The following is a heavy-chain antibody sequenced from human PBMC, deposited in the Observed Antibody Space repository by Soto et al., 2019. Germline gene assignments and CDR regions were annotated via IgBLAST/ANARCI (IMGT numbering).Heavy chain of an antibody. Sequence: QVQLQESGPGLVKPSQTLSLTCTVSGGSISSGGYYWSWIRQHPGKGLEWIGYIYYSGSTYYNPSLKSRVTISVDTSKNQFSLKLSSVTAADTAVYYCARSELLWFGEYPGRPGYFDLWGRGTLVTVSS. CDR2: IYYSGST. V-gene: IGHV4-31*03. J-gene: IGHJ2*01. CDR3: ARSELLWFGEYPGRPGYFDL. CDR1: GGSISSGGYY. D-gene: IGHD3-10*01.